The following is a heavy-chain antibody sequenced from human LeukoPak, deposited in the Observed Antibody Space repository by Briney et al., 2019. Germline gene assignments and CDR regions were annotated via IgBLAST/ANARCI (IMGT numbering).Heavy chain of an antibody. CDR2: IHPVDSDI. J-gene: IGHJ3*02. Sequence: GESLKISCKGSGYNFNTYWVAWVRQMPGKGLEWMGIIHPVDSDIRYSPSFQGQVTISADKSISTAYLQWSSLKASDTAMYYCARHGASEMATIFDAFDIWGQGTMVTVSS. CDR3: ARHGASEMATIFDAFDI. CDR1: GYNFNTYW. D-gene: IGHD5-24*01. V-gene: IGHV5-51*01.